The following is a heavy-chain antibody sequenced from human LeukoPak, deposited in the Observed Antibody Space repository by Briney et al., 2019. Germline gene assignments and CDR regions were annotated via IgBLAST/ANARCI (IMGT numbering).Heavy chain of an antibody. J-gene: IGHJ4*02. V-gene: IGHV4-30-4*01. Sequence: SETLSLTCTVSGGSISSGDYYWSWIRQPPGKGLEWIGYIYYSGSTYYNPSLKSRVTISVDTSKNQFSLKLSFVTAADTAVYYCARLTAMAPFDYWGQGTLVTVSS. CDR2: IYYSGST. D-gene: IGHD5-18*01. CDR3: ARLTAMAPFDY. CDR1: GGSISSGDYY.